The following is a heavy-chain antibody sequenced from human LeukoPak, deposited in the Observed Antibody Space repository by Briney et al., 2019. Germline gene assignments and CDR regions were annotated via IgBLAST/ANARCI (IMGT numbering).Heavy chain of an antibody. V-gene: IGHV3-30*02. CDR1: GFTFSSYG. J-gene: IGHJ4*02. Sequence: GGSLRLSCAGSGFTFSSYGMHWVRQAPGKGLEWVAFIRYDGSNKYYADSVKGRFTISRDNSKNTLYLQMNSLRAEDTAVYYCTKDESYAFDYWGQGTPVTVSS. CDR3: TKDESYAFDY. CDR2: IRYDGSNK. D-gene: IGHD3-10*01.